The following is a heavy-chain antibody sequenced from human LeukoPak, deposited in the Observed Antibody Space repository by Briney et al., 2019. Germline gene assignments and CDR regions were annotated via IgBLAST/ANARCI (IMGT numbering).Heavy chain of an antibody. Sequence: GGSLRLSCAASGFTFSSYWMSWVRQAPGKGLEWVANIKQDGSGKYYVDSVKGRFTISRDNAKNSLYLQMNSLRAEDTAVYYCARDSPSFIRYYYYGMDVWGQGTTVTVSS. D-gene: IGHD3-10*01. CDR3: ARDSPSFIRYYYYGMDV. V-gene: IGHV3-7*03. CDR1: GFTFSSYW. J-gene: IGHJ6*02. CDR2: IKQDGSGK.